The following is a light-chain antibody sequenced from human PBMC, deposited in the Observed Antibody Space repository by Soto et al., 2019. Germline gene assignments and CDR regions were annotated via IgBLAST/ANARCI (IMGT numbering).Light chain of an antibody. V-gene: IGKV3-15*01. CDR2: STS. J-gene: IGKJ2*01. Sequence: EIVMTQSPATLSVSPGERPTLSCRASQSVGSRLAWYQHNPGQAPRLLIYSTSTRATGVPARFSGSGSGTEFTLTISSLQSEDFAVYYCQQYYNWPPYTFGQGTKLEIK. CDR3: QQYYNWPPYT. CDR1: QSVGSR.